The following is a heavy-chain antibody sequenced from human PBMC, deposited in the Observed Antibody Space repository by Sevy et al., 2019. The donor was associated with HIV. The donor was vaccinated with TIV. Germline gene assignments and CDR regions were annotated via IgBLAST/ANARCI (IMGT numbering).Heavy chain of an antibody. CDR3: ARTGSYADTYFYYYAMDV. D-gene: IGHD3-16*01. J-gene: IGHJ6*02. Sequence: GGSLRLSCAASEFTFSSYWMTWVRQAPGKGLEWVANINKDGSEENYADSVKGRFTIFRDNAKKSLFLQMNSLRAEDTAVYHCARTGSYADTYFYYYAMDVWGQGTTVTVSS. V-gene: IGHV3-7*01. CDR2: INKDGSEE. CDR1: EFTFSSYW.